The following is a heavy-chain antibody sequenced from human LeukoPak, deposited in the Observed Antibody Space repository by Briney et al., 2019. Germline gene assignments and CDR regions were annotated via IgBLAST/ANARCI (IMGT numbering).Heavy chain of an antibody. J-gene: IGHJ4*02. Sequence: PSETLSLTCAVYGGSLGGYYWSWIRQPPGKGLEWIGEINHSGSTNYNPSLKSRVTISVDTSKNQFSLKLSSVTAADTAVYYCARHYVYDYVWGSYRLYYFDYWGQGTLVTVSS. V-gene: IGHV4-34*01. CDR2: INHSGST. D-gene: IGHD3-16*02. CDR3: ARHYVYDYVWGSYRLYYFDY. CDR1: GGSLGGYY.